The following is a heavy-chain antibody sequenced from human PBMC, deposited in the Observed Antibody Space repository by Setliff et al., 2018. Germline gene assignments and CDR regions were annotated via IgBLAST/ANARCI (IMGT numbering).Heavy chain of an antibody. V-gene: IGHV4-34*01. Sequence: SETLSLTCAVYGGPFSGYYWSWIRQPPGKGLEWIGEINHSGSTNYNPSLKSRVTISVDTSKNQFSLKLSSVTAADTAVYYCARGVYCSSTSCSPGLSWFDPWGQGTLVTVSS. J-gene: IGHJ5*02. CDR1: GGPFSGYY. D-gene: IGHD2-2*01. CDR2: INHSGST. CDR3: ARGVYCSSTSCSPGLSWFDP.